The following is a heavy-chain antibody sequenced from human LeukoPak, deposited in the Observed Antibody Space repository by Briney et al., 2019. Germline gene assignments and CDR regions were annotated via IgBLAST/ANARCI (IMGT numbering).Heavy chain of an antibody. CDR3: ARAQSSGWYGGIDY. CDR2: IDWDDDK. D-gene: IGHD6-19*01. CDR1: GFSLSTSGMC. J-gene: IGHJ4*02. V-gene: IGHV2-70*11. Sequence: ESGPTLVNPTQTLTLTCTFSGFSLSTSGMCVSWIRQPPGKALEWLARIDWDDDKYYSTSLKTRLTISKDTSKNQVVLTMTNMDPVDTATYYCARAQSSGWYGGIDYWGQGTLVTVSS.